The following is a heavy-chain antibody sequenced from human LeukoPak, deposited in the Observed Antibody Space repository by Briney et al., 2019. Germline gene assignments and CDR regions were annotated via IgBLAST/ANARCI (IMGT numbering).Heavy chain of an antibody. V-gene: IGHV3-53*05. D-gene: IGHD3-22*01. CDR3: ARAKYYDSSGYLDY. CDR1: GFTVSSNY. J-gene: IGHJ4*02. CDR2: IYSGGST. Sequence: PGGSLRLSCAASGFTVSSNYMSWVRQAPGKGLEWVSIIYSGGSTFYADSVKGRFTISRDNSKNTLYLQMNSLRAEDTAVHYCARAKYYDSSGYLDYWGQGTLVTVSS.